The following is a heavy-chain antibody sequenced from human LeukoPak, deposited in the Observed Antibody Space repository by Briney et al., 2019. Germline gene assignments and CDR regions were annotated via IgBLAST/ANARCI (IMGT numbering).Heavy chain of an antibody. D-gene: IGHD3-22*01. CDR3: AKDYHPDYYDSSGYYD. V-gene: IGHV3-23*01. CDR2: ISGSGGST. Sequence: PGGSLRLSCAASGFTFDSYAMSWVRQAPGKGLEWVSAISGSGGSTYYADSVKGRFTISRDNSKNTLYLQMNSLRAEDTAVYYCAKDYHPDYYDSSGYYDWGQGTLVTVSS. CDR1: GFTFDSYA. J-gene: IGHJ4*02.